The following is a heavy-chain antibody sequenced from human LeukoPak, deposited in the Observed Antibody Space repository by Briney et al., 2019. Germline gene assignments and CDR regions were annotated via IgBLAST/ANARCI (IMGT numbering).Heavy chain of an antibody. Sequence: GGSLRLSCAASGFTFSSCSMNWVRQAPGKGLEWVSSISSSSSYIYYADSVKGRFTISRDNAKNSLYLQMNSLRAEDTAVYYCARGDIAARPVSLIDYWGQGTLVTVSS. V-gene: IGHV3-21*01. CDR3: ARGDIAARPVSLIDY. CDR2: ISSSSSYI. CDR1: GFTFSSCS. J-gene: IGHJ4*02. D-gene: IGHD6-6*01.